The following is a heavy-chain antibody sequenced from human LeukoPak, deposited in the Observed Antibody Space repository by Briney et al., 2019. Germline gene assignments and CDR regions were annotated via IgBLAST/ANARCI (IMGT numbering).Heavy chain of an antibody. CDR2: IYHAGNT. D-gene: IGHD6-13*01. J-gene: IGHJ4*02. CDR1: GFTVSSDH. Sequence: GGSLRLSCAASGFTVSSDHMSWVRQAPGKGLEWVSVIYHAGNTRYTDSVKGRFTISRDNSKNTLYLEMTGLRAEDTAVYYCATWYHIDYWGQGTLVTVSS. CDR3: ATWYHIDY. V-gene: IGHV3-53*01.